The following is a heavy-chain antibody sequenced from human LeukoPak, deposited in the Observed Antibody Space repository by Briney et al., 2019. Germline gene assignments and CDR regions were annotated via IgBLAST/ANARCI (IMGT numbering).Heavy chain of an antibody. Sequence: SETLFLTCTVSGGSISSYYWSWIRQPPGKGLEWIGYIYYSGSTNYNPSLKSRVTISVDTSKNQFSLKLSSVTAADTAVYYCARDRQIEGEFDYWGQGTLVTVSS. CDR1: GGSISSYY. V-gene: IGHV4-59*01. CDR2: IYYSGST. J-gene: IGHJ4*02. CDR3: ARDRQIEGEFDY. D-gene: IGHD3-16*01.